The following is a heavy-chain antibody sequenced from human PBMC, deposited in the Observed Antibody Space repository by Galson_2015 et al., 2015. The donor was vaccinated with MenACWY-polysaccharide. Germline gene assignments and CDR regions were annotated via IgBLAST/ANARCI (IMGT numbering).Heavy chain of an antibody. V-gene: IGHV3-23*01. Sequence: SLRLSCAASGFTFDSYAMNWVRQAPGKGLQWVSAISGGGGSTYYADSAKGRFTISRDNSKNTLYLQMNSLRAEDTAVYYCARAIVGGTLHAFDIWGQWTMVTVSS. J-gene: IGHJ3*02. CDR3: ARAIVGGTLHAFDI. D-gene: IGHD1-26*01. CDR2: ISGGGGST. CDR1: GFTFDSYA.